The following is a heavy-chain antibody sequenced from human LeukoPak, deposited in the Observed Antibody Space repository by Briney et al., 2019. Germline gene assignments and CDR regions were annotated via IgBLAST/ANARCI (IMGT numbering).Heavy chain of an antibody. J-gene: IGHJ6*03. V-gene: IGHV3-23*01. CDR3: ARVGPIADTIFGVVIHTYYYYYMDV. D-gene: IGHD3-3*01. CDR2: ISCSGGST. Sequence: PGGSLRLFCGASGFTFSSYAMSWVRQAPGKGLDGVSAISCSGGSTYYADSVKGRFTISRDNSKNTLYLQMNSLRAEDTAVYYCARVGPIADTIFGVVIHTYYYYYMDVWGKGTTVTVSS. CDR1: GFTFSSYA.